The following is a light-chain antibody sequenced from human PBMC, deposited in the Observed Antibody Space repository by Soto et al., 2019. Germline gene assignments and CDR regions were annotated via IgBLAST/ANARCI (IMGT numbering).Light chain of an antibody. CDR3: QQYNSYSRT. Sequence: DIQMTQSPATLSASVGDRVTITCRASQSVSSCLAWYQQKPGQAPKLLIYKASSMETGVPSRFSGSGSGTDFTLTISSLQPDDFAIYYCQQYNSYSRTFGQGTKVEIK. CDR2: KAS. V-gene: IGKV1-5*03. CDR1: QSVSSC. J-gene: IGKJ1*01.